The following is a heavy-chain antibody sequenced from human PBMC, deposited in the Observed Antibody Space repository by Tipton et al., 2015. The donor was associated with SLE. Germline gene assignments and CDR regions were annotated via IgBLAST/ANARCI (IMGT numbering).Heavy chain of an antibody. Sequence: TLSLTCTVSGYSISSGYYWGWIRQPPGKGLEWVGTIYHSRATFCNPSLESRVTISVDTSKNQFSLRLTSVTAADTAVYYCAVGYCESTSCQREYYHHWGQGTLVTVSS. CDR1: GYSISSGYY. CDR2: IYHSRAT. J-gene: IGHJ1*01. D-gene: IGHD2-2*01. CDR3: AVGYCESTSCQREYYHH. V-gene: IGHV4-38-2*02.